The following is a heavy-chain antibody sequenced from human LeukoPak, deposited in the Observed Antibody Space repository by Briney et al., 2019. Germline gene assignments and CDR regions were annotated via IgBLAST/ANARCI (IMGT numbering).Heavy chain of an antibody. CDR2: IRYDGSNK. V-gene: IGHV3-30*02. CDR3: ARDYGGSYYFTLTGGAFDI. CDR1: GFTFSSYG. D-gene: IGHD1-26*01. J-gene: IGHJ3*02. Sequence: PGGSLRLSCAASGFTFSSYGMHWVRQAPGKGLEWVAFIRYDGSNKYYADSVKGRFTISRDNSKNTLYLQMNSLRAEDTAVYYCARDYGGSYYFTLTGGAFDIWGQGTMVTVSS.